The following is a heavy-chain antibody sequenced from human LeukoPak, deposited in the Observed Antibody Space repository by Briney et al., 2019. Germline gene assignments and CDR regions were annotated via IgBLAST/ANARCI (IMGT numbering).Heavy chain of an antibody. CDR1: GGSISSSSYY. J-gene: IGHJ4*02. D-gene: IGHD4-17*01. CDR2: IYYSGST. V-gene: IGHV4-39*01. CDR3: ARHPMTTVTTGEFDY. Sequence: PSETLSLTCTVSGGSISSSSYYWGWIRQPPGKGLEWIGSIYYSGSTYYNPSLKSRVTISVDTSKNQFSLKLSSVTAADTAVYYCARHPMTTVTTGEFDYWGQGTLVTISS.